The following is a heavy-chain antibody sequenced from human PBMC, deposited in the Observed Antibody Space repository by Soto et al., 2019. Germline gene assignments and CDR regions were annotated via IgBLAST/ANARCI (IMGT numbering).Heavy chain of an antibody. V-gene: IGHV3-43*01. CDR1: GFTFGDYT. J-gene: IGHJ4*02. CDR2: ISWDGILR. Sequence: GGSLRLSCAASGFTFGDYTMHWVRQTPEKGLEWVSLISWDGILRFYADSVEGRFTISRDNSKNSLYLQMSSLRTEDTALYYCAKDKKGPRSSGFYSDYWGQGTQVTVSS. CDR3: AKDKKGPRSSGFYSDY. D-gene: IGHD3-22*01.